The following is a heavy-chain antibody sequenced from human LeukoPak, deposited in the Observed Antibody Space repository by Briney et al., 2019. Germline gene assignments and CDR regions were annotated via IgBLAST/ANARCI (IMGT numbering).Heavy chain of an antibody. D-gene: IGHD3-22*01. J-gene: IGHJ4*02. Sequence: GRSLRLSCAASGFTFSSYGMHWVRQAPGKGLEWVAVISYDGSNKYYADSVKGRFTISRDNSKNTLYLQMNSLRAEDTAVYYCAKGNYDSSGYEDSYFDYWGQGTLVTVSS. CDR1: GFTFSSYG. CDR2: ISYDGSNK. V-gene: IGHV3-30*18. CDR3: AKGNYDSSGYEDSYFDY.